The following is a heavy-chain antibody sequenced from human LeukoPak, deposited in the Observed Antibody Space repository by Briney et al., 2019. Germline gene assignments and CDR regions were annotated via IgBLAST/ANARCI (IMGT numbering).Heavy chain of an antibody. J-gene: IGHJ4*02. Sequence: ASVKVSCKASGYTFTSYDINWVRQATGQGLEWMGWMNPNSGNTGYAQKFQGRVTMTRNTSISTAYMELSSLRSEDTAVYYCAGGPREMATTTDYWGQGTLVTVSS. V-gene: IGHV1-8*01. D-gene: IGHD5-24*01. CDR3: AGGPREMATTTDY. CDR2: MNPNSGNT. CDR1: GYTFTSYD.